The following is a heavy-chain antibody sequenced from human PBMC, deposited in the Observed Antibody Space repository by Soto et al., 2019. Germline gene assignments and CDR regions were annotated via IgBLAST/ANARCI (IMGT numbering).Heavy chain of an antibody. Sequence: QVQLVQSGAKVKKPGSSVKVSCKASGGTFSSYAISWVRQAPGQGLEWMGGIIPIFGTANYAQKFQGRVTITADESTSTAYMELSSLRSEDTAVYYCARDRDIVVVPAAELYYYYGMDVWGQGTTVTVSS. CDR2: IIPIFGTA. J-gene: IGHJ6*02. CDR1: GGTFSSYA. CDR3: ARDRDIVVVPAAELYYYYGMDV. V-gene: IGHV1-69*01. D-gene: IGHD2-2*01.